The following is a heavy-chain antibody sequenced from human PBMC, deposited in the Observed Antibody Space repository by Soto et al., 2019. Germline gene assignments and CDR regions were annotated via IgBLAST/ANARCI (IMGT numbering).Heavy chain of an antibody. V-gene: IGHV3-30-3*01. CDR1: GFTFSSYA. CDR3: ERLDRVPGVVTAIVGAFDI. CDR2: ISYDGSNK. J-gene: IGHJ3*02. Sequence: GSLRRSCTGSGFTFSSYAMHWVRQAPGKGLEWVAVISYDGSNKYYADSVKGRFTISRDNSKNTLYLQMNSLRAEDTAVYYCERLDRVPGVVTAIVGAFDIWGQGTMVTVSS. D-gene: IGHD2-21*02.